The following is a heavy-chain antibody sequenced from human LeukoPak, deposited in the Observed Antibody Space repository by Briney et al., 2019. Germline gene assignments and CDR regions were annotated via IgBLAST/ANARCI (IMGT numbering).Heavy chain of an antibody. D-gene: IGHD6-13*01. J-gene: IGHJ5*02. CDR1: GYTFTSYG. CDR2: ISAYNGNT. CDR3: ARAGIAAAGTGFGP. V-gene: IGHV1-18*01. Sequence: ASVKVSCKASGYTFTSYGISWVRQAPGQGLEWMGWISAYNGNTNYAQKLQGRVTMTTDASTGTAYMELRSLRSDDTAVYYCARAGIAAAGTGFGPWGQGTLVTVSS.